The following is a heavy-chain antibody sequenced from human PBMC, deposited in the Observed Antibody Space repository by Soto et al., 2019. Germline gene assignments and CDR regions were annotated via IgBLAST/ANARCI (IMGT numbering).Heavy chain of an antibody. CDR2: INPDNGNT. J-gene: IGHJ5*02. V-gene: IGHV1-3*01. CDR1: GYTFTRYT. CDR3: ARGRSLKWNWFDR. Sequence: ASVKVSCKASGYTFTRYTMNWVRQAPGQRLEWMGWINPDNGNTKSSQKFQDRVIITRDTSASTAYMDLTRLTSDDTAVYYCARGRSLKWNWFDRWGQGTLVTVSS. D-gene: IGHD2-15*01.